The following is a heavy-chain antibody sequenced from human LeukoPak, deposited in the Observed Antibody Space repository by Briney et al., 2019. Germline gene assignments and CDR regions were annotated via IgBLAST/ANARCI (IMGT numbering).Heavy chain of an antibody. V-gene: IGHV4-39*07. J-gene: IGHJ6*03. CDR3: AREDASAPNYYYYMAV. D-gene: IGHD3-3*01. CDR1: GGSFSSYY. Sequence: PSETLSLTCAVYGGSFSSYYWGWIRQPPGKGLEWIGSIYYSGSTYYNPSLKSRVTMSVDRSKNQFSLKLSSVTAADTAVYYCAREDASAPNYYYYMAVWGKGTTVTVSS. CDR2: IYYSGST.